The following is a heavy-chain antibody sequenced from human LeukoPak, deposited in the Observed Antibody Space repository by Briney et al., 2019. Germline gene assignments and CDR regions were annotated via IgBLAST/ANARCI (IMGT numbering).Heavy chain of an antibody. CDR2: IYSGGST. V-gene: IGHV3-66*01. Sequence: GGSLRLSCAASGFTVSSNYMSWVRQAPGKGLEWVSVIYSGGSTYYADSVKGRFTISRDNSKNALYLQMNSLRAEDTAVYYCARDYPIYYCYGMDVWGQGTTVTVSS. CDR1: GFTVSSNY. J-gene: IGHJ6*02. CDR3: ARDYPIYYCYGMDV.